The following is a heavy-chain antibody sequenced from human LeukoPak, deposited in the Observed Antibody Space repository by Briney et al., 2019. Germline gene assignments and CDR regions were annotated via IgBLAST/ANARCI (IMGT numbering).Heavy chain of an antibody. D-gene: IGHD4-17*01. V-gene: IGHV4-61*01. J-gene: IGHJ3*02. CDR3: ARDPHYGDILNDPFDI. CDR1: AGSISNNSFY. Sequence: PSETLSLTCTVSAGSISNNSFYWGWIRQPPGKGLEWIGYINYSGSTKYNPSLKSRVTISVDTSKNQFSLKLSSVTAADTAVYFCARDPHYGDILNDPFDIWGQGTMVTVSS. CDR2: INYSGST.